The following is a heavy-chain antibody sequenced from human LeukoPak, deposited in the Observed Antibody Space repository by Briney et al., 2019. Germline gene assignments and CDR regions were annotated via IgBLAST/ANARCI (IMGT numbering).Heavy chain of an antibody. Sequence: PGGSLRLSCAASGFTVSSNYMSWVRQAPGKGLEWVSVMYSGGSTYYADSVRGRFTISRDNSKNTLYLQMNSLRAEDTAVYYCAKEISYTSGWYGGWFDPWGQGTLVTVSS. D-gene: IGHD6-19*01. CDR1: GFTVSSNY. CDR2: MYSGGST. J-gene: IGHJ5*02. CDR3: AKEISYTSGWYGGWFDP. V-gene: IGHV3-53*01.